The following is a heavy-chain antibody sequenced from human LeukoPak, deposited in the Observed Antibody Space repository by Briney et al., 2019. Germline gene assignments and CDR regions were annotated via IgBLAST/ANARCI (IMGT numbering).Heavy chain of an antibody. V-gene: IGHV3-21*01. CDR3: ARDRDYDFWSGHKNWFDP. J-gene: IGHJ5*02. CDR1: GFTFSSYS. Sequence: GGSLRLSCAASGFTFSSYSMNWVRQAPGKGLEWVSSISSSSSYIYYADSVKGRFTISRDNAKNSLYLQMNSLRAEDTAVYYRARDRDYDFWSGHKNWFDPWGQGTLVTVSS. CDR2: ISSSSSYI. D-gene: IGHD3-3*01.